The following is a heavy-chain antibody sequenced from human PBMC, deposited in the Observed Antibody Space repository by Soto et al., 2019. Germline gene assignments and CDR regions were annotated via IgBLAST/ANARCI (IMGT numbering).Heavy chain of an antibody. V-gene: IGHV3-30-3*01. CDR1: GFTFSSYA. Sequence: QVPLVESGGGVVQPGRSLRLSCAASGFTFSSYAMHWVRQVPGKGLEWVAVISYDGSNKYYADSVKGRFTISRDNYKNTLYLQMNSLRAEDTAVYYCARPLWRDDYNWGYFDLWGRGTLVTVSS. CDR2: ISYDGSNK. J-gene: IGHJ2*01. CDR3: ARPLWRDDYNWGYFDL. D-gene: IGHD4-4*01.